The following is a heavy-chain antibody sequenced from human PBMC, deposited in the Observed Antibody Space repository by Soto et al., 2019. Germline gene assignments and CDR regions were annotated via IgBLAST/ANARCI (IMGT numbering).Heavy chain of an antibody. Sequence: ASVKVSCKASGFTFTSSAVQWVRQARGQRLEWIGWIVVGSGNTNYAQKFQERVTITRDMSTSTAYMELSSLRSEDTAVYYCAADPTKKPLSYYYGMDVWGQGTTVTVSS. CDR3: AADPTKKPLSYYYGMDV. CDR1: GFTFTSSA. J-gene: IGHJ6*02. D-gene: IGHD1-1*01. CDR2: IVVGSGNT. V-gene: IGHV1-58*01.